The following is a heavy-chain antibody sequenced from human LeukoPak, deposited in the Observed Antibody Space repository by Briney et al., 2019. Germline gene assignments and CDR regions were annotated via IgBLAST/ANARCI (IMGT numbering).Heavy chain of an antibody. CDR1: GFTFSSYN. CDR3: AREPTYSSSWYTTCDY. J-gene: IGHJ4*02. D-gene: IGHD6-13*01. Sequence: GGSLRLSCAASGFTFSSYNMNWVRQAPGKGLEWVSYISLSSTSIYYADSVMGRFTISRDNAKKSLYLQMNSLKAEDTAVYYCAREPTYSSSWYTTCDYWGPGTLVTVSS. CDR2: ISLSSTSI. V-gene: IGHV3-48*01.